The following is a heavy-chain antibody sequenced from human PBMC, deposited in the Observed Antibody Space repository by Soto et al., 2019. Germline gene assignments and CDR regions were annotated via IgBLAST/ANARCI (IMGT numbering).Heavy chain of an antibody. CDR1: GGSISSSSYY. V-gene: IGHV4-39*01. Sequence: QLQLQESGPGLVKPSETLSLTCTVSGGSISSSSYYWGWIRQPPGKELEWIGAIYHSGSTYYHPSLKSRDPISVDTSKNQFSLRLTSLPAADTAVYFCAKQTGGFGYYFDYWGQGTLVTVSS. D-gene: IGHD3-16*01. J-gene: IGHJ4*02. CDR2: IYHSGST. CDR3: AKQTGGFGYYFDY.